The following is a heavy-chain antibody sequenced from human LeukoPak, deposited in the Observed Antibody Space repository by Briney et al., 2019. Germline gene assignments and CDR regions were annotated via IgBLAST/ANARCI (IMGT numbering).Heavy chain of an antibody. D-gene: IGHD3-3*01. J-gene: IGHJ4*02. CDR2: INPNSGGT. CDR1: GYTFTGYY. Sequence: ASVKVSCKASGYTFTGYYMHWVRQAPGQGLEWMGWINPNSGGTNYAQKFQGRVTMTRDTSISTAYMELSRLRSDDTAMYYCARSYYDFWSGYYLDYWGQGTLVTVSS. V-gene: IGHV1-2*02. CDR3: ARSYYDFWSGYYLDY.